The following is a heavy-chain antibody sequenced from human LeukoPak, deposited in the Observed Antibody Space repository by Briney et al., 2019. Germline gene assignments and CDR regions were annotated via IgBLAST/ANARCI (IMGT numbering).Heavy chain of an antibody. CDR1: GYTFTGYY. Sequence: GASVKVSCKASGYTFTGYYMHWVRQAPGQGLEWMGWINPNSGGTNYAQKFQGRVTMTRDTSISTAYMELSRLRSDDTAVYYCARRSGRRYCSSTSRYIFDYWGQGTLVTVSS. D-gene: IGHD2-2*02. CDR3: ARRSGRRYCSSTSRYIFDY. CDR2: INPNSGGT. V-gene: IGHV1-2*02. J-gene: IGHJ4*02.